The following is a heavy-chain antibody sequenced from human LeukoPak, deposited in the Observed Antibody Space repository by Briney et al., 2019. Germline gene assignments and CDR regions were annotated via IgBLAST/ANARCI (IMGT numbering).Heavy chain of an antibody. CDR2: IKQDGSEK. CDR3: ARDPFGYDILTGYSNPVDY. J-gene: IGHJ4*02. V-gene: IGHV3-7*01. D-gene: IGHD3-9*01. CDR1: GFTFSSYW. Sequence: PGGSLRLSCAASGFTFSSYWMSWVRQAPGKGLEWVANIKQDGSEKYYVDSVKGRLTISRDNAKNSLYLQMNSLRAEDTAVYYCARDPFGYDILTGYSNPVDYWGQGTLVTVSS.